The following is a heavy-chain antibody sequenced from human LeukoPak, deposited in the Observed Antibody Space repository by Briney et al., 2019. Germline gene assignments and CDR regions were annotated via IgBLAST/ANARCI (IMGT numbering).Heavy chain of an antibody. CDR3: ASNPVKQLVRYFDL. Sequence: PGGSLRLSCAASGFAFSTYAMSWVRQAPGKGLEWVSSISGSGSNTYYADSVKGQFTISRDSSRNTLYLQMNSLRAEDTAVYYCASNPVKQLVRYFDLWGRGTLVTVSS. J-gene: IGHJ2*01. CDR2: ISGSGSNT. CDR1: GFAFSTYA. D-gene: IGHD6-13*01. V-gene: IGHV3-23*01.